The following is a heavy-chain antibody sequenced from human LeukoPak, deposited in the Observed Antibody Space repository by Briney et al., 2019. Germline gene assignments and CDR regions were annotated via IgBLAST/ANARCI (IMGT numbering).Heavy chain of an antibody. J-gene: IGHJ4*02. D-gene: IGHD3-10*01. CDR3: ARRYGSGSSGTFDY. CDR1: GGSISSYY. V-gene: IGHV4-59*01. CDR2: IYYSGST. Sequence: PSETLSLTCAVSGGSISSYYWSWIRQPPGKGLEWIAYIYYSGSTNYNPSLKSRVTISVDTSKNQFSLKLSSVTAADTAVYYCARRYGSGSSGTFDYWGQGTLVTVSS.